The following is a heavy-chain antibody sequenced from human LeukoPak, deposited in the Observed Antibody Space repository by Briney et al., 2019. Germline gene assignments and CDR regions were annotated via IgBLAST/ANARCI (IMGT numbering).Heavy chain of an antibody. CDR2: IYYSGST. CDR1: GGSISSSSYY. CDR3: VRYSSSSGWFDP. Sequence: SSETLSLTCTVSGGSISSSSYYWGWIRQPPGKGLEWIGIIYYSGSTSYNPSLKSRVTISVDTSKNQFSLKLSSVTATDTAVYYCVRYSSSSGWFDPWGQGTLVTVSS. J-gene: IGHJ5*02. V-gene: IGHV4-39*01. D-gene: IGHD6-6*01.